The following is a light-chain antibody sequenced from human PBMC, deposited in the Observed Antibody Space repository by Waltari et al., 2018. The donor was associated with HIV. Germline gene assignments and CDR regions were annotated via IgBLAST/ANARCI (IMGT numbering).Light chain of an antibody. J-gene: IGLJ2*01. CDR1: SSDVGGYNY. CDR3: SSYAGSNNFVV. CDR2: EVS. V-gene: IGLV2-8*01. Sequence: QSALTQPPPASGSPGQSVTISCTGTSSDVGGYNYVPWYQQHPGKAPKLMIYEVSKRPSGVPDRFSGSKSGNAASLTVSGLQAEDEADYYCSSYAGSNNFVVFGGGTKLTVL.